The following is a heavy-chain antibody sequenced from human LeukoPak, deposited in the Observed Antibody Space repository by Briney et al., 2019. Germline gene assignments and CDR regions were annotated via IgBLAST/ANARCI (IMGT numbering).Heavy chain of an antibody. V-gene: IGHV3-15*01. D-gene: IGHD3-10*01. J-gene: IGHJ4*02. CDR3: ATERRFGEFFDY. CDR1: GFIFSNAW. Sequence: GGSLRLSCAASGFIFSNAWMTWVRQAPGKGLEWVGRIKSKTDGGTTDYITPVKDRFTISRDDSKNTLFLQMNSLKTEDTAVYYCATERRFGEFFDYWGQGTLVSVSS. CDR2: IKSKTDGGTT.